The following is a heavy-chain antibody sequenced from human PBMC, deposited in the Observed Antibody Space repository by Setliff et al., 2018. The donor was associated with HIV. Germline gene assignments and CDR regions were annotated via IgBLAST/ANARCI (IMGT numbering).Heavy chain of an antibody. CDR1: GYSISSGYY. CDR3: AGDGGSRGWYFVLGYSDY. V-gene: IGHV4-38-2*02. D-gene: IGHD6-19*01. Sequence: SETLSLTCAVSGYSISSGYYWGWIRQPPGKGLGGVGSNYHSRTTYYNPSHKSRVTIPIDTSKNQISLKLNSVTAADTAMYYCAGDGGSRGWYFVLGYSDYWGPGTLVTVSS. J-gene: IGHJ4*02. CDR2: NYHSRTT.